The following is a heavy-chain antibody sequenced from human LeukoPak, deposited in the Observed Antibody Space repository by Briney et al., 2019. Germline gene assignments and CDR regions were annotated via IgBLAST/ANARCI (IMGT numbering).Heavy chain of an antibody. Sequence: PSETLSLTCTVSGGSISSYYWSWIRQPPGKGLEWIGYIYYSGSTNYNPSLKSRVTISVDTSKNQFSLKLSSVTAADTAVYYCASYYDILTGYASFDYWGQGTLVTVSS. CDR2: IYYSGST. CDR3: ASYYDILTGYASFDY. J-gene: IGHJ4*02. CDR1: GGSISSYY. V-gene: IGHV4-59*01. D-gene: IGHD3-9*01.